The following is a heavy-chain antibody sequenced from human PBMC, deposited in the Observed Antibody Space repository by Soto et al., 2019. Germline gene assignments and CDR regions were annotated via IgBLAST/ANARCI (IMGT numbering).Heavy chain of an antibody. V-gene: IGHV3-23*01. Sequence: EVQLLESGGGLVQPGGSLRLSCAASGFTFTTYAMSWVRQAPGKGLEWVSAISGGGGGTYYADSVKGRFTISRDNSKNTLYLQVNSVRAEDTAIYYCAKGGIATRPRGFDSWGQGTLVTVSS. CDR3: AKGGIATRPRGFDS. D-gene: IGHD6-6*01. J-gene: IGHJ4*02. CDR1: GFTFTTYA. CDR2: ISGGGGGT.